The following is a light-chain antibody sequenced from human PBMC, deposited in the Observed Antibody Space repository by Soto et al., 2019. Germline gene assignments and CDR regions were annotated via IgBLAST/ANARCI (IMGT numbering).Light chain of an antibody. CDR2: DVS. V-gene: IGLV2-14*01. Sequence: QPVLTQPAAVSGSPGQSITISCTKTSSDVGGYNYVSWYQQHPGKAPKLMIYDVSNRPSGVSNRFSGSKSGNTASLTISGLQAEDEADYYCSSYTSSSTLGGVFGTGTKVTVL. CDR3: SSYTSSSTLGGV. CDR1: SSDVGGYNY. J-gene: IGLJ1*01.